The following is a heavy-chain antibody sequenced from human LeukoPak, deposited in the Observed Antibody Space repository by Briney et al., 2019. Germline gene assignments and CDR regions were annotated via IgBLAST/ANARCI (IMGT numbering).Heavy chain of an antibody. CDR3: ARSGYCSGGSCYSGIGYYYYGMDV. CDR2: IGTAGDT. V-gene: IGHV3-13*01. D-gene: IGHD2-15*01. CDR1: GFTFSSYD. Sequence: PGGSLRLSCAASGFTFSSYDMHWVRQATGKGLEWVSAIGTAGDTYYPGSVKGRFTISRENAKNSLYLQMSSLRAGDTAVYYCARSGYCSGGSCYSGIGYYYYGMDVWGQGTTVTVSS. J-gene: IGHJ6*02.